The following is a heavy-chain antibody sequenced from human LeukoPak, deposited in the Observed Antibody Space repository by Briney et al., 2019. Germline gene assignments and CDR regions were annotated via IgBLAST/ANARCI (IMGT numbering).Heavy chain of an antibody. CDR3: ARDVGATVTRPFDY. Sequence: SETLSLTCTVSGGSISSSSYYWGWIRQPPGKGLEWIGSIYYSGSTYYNPSLKSRVTISVDTSKNQFSLKLSSVTAADTAVYYCARDVGATVTRPFDYWGQGALVTVSS. D-gene: IGHD4-17*01. V-gene: IGHV4-39*07. CDR2: IYYSGST. J-gene: IGHJ4*02. CDR1: GGSISSSSYY.